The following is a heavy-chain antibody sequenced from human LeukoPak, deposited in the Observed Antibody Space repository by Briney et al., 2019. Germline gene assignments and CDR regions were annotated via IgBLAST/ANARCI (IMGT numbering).Heavy chain of an antibody. CDR1: GGAISSYY. CDR2: VHYTGST. Sequence: SETLSLTCTVSGGAISSYYWSWIRQPPGKGLEWIGYVHYTGSTNDNPSLKSRATISLDTSKKQISLKLSSVTAADTAVYYCANYYDSSGYYLTWGQGILVTVSS. D-gene: IGHD3-22*01. J-gene: IGHJ4*02. CDR3: ANYYDSSGYYLT. V-gene: IGHV4-59*08.